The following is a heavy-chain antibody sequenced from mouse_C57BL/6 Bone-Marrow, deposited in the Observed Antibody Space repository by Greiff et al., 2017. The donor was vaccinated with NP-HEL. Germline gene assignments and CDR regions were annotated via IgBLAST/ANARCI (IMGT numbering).Heavy chain of an antibody. V-gene: IGHV5-12*01. J-gene: IGHJ4*01. CDR3: ASPSITTGYYYAMDY. CDR1: GFTFSDYY. Sequence: DVKLVESGGGLVQPGGSLKLSCAASGFTFSDYYMYWVRQTPEKRLEWVAYISNGGGSTYYPDTVKGRFTISRDNAKNTLYLQMSRLKSEDTAMYYCASPSITTGYYYAMDYWGQGTSVTVSS. D-gene: IGHD2-4*01. CDR2: ISNGGGST.